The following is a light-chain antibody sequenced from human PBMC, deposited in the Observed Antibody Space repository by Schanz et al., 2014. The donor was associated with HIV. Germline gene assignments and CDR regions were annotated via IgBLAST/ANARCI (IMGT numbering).Light chain of an antibody. CDR3: QQLASYPLT. CDR1: RDVQYL. CDR2: DAS. V-gene: IGKV3D-11*01. Sequence: EIVLTQSPATLSLSPGERATLSCRASRDVQYLLGWYQQKPGQAPRLLVYDASKRSTGVPARFSGSGSGTEFLLTISSLQPEDCATYYCQQLASYPLTFGGGTKVEIK. J-gene: IGKJ4*01.